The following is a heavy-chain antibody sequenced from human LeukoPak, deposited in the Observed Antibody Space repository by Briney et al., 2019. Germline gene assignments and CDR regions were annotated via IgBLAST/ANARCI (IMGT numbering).Heavy chain of an antibody. J-gene: IGHJ4*02. CDR2: ISRNDGS. V-gene: IGHV4-38-2*02. CDR1: YSIDP. D-gene: IGHD3-10*01. CDR3: ATLTLTGIHGRGWFDY. Sequence: SDTLSLTCTGYSIDPRAWILQPPGKGLEWMGTISRNDGSHYNPSLRSRVTMSMDTSKHQISLNLNSVTAADTAIYYCATLTLTGIHGRGWFDYWGQGMLVTVSS.